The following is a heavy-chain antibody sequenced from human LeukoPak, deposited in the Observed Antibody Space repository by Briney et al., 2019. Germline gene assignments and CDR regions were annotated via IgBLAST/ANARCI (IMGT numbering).Heavy chain of an antibody. J-gene: IGHJ4*02. Sequence: GGSLRLSCAASGFTFNTYNMIWLRQAPGEGLEWLSYISSSSSTILYADSVKGRFTISRDNAKNSVYLQMNSLRAEDTAVYYCARYITGSHYQGVYWGQGTLVTVSS. CDR2: ISSSSSTI. CDR3: ARYITGSHYQGVY. D-gene: IGHD1-26*01. V-gene: IGHV3-48*01. CDR1: GFTFNTYN.